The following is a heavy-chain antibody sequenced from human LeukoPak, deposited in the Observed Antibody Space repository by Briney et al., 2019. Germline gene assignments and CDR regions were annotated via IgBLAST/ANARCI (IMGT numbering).Heavy chain of an antibody. D-gene: IGHD6-13*01. CDR2: ISGSGGST. CDR1: GFTFSTYA. Sequence: GGSRRLSCAASGFTFSTYAMTWVRQAPGKGLEWVSTISGSGGSTYYADSVKGRLTISRDNSKNTLYLQLNSLRADDTAVYYCAKDKGAGTFFDYWGQGALVTVSS. V-gene: IGHV3-23*01. CDR3: AKDKGAGTFFDY. J-gene: IGHJ4*02.